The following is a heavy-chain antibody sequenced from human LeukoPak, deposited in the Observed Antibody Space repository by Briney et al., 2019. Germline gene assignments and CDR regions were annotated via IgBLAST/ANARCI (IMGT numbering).Heavy chain of an antibody. D-gene: IGHD6-19*01. J-gene: IGHJ4*02. CDR1: GFTLRSYV. CDR3: ARGGAHVRPNVAVAGTSDY. CDR2: ISGSGDST. Sequence: GGSLRLSCVASGFTLRSYVMNWVRQTPGKGLEWVSSISGSGDSTFYADSVKGRFTISRDNAKNSLYLQMNSLRAEDTAVYYCARGGAHVRPNVAVAGTSDYWGQGTLVTVSS. V-gene: IGHV3-21*01.